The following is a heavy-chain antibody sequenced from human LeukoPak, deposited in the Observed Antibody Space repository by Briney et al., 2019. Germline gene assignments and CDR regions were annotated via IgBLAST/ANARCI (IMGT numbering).Heavy chain of an antibody. CDR3: ASDLGTPLGAY. V-gene: IGHV6-1*01. CDR1: GDSVSSNSAA. J-gene: IGHJ4*02. D-gene: IGHD1-26*01. Sequence: SQTLSLTCAISGDSVSSNSAAWNWIRPSPSRGLKWLGRTYYSSKCYNDYAVSVKVRITINPDTSKNQFSLQMTSVTPEDTSGYYCASDLGTPLGAYWGQGTLVTVSS. CDR2: TYYSSKCYN.